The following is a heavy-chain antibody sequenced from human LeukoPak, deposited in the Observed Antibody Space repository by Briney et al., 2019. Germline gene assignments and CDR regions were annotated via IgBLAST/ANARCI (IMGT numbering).Heavy chain of an antibody. D-gene: IGHD2/OR15-2a*01. CDR2: ISGSGGST. V-gene: IGHV3-23*01. J-gene: IGHJ4*02. CDR1: GFTFSSYA. CDR3: AKDLSFHPDY. Sequence: GGSLRLSCAASGFTFSSYAMSWVRQAPGKGLEWVSAISGSGGSTYYADSVKGRFTISRDNSKNTLYLQMSSLRAEDKAVYYCAKDLSFHPDYWGQGTLVTVSS.